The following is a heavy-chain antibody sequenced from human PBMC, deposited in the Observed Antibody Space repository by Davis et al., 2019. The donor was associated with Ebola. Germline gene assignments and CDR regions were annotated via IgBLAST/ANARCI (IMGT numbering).Heavy chain of an antibody. CDR3: ARGQLLYGSGSYYGGGEAFYFDY. D-gene: IGHD3-10*01. CDR2: INPSGGST. V-gene: IGHV1-46*01. Sequence: ASVKVSCKASGYTFTSYYMHWVRQAPGQGLEWMGLINPSGGSTSYAQKFQGRVTMTRDTSTSTVYMELSSLRSEDTAVYYCARGQLLYGSGSYYGGGEAFYFDYWGQGTLVTVSS. J-gene: IGHJ4*02. CDR1: GYTFTSYY.